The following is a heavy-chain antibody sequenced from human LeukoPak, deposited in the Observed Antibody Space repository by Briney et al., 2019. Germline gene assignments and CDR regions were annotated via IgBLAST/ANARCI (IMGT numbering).Heavy chain of an antibody. V-gene: IGHV5-51*01. Sequence: GESLKISCKGSGYSFTIYWIGWVRQMPGKGLEWMGVIYPGDSDTRYSPSFQGQVTISVDKSINTAYLQWNSLRAEDTAVYYCARDKGTTVNEYYFDYWGQGTLVTVSS. CDR2: IYPGDSDT. J-gene: IGHJ4*02. CDR1: GYSFTIYW. CDR3: ARDKGTTVNEYYFDY. D-gene: IGHD4-4*01.